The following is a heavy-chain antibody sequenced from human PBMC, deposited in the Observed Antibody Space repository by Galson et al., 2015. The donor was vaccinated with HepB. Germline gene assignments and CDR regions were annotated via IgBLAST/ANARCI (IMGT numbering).Heavy chain of an antibody. CDR2: INGGNGNT. CDR1: GYSFSNHA. CDR3: ARGYYGSGSSLLDS. Sequence: SVKVSCKASGYSFSNHAMHWVRQAPGQRLEWMGWINGGNGNTEYSQKFQGRVTITRDTLASTAYMELSSLRSEDTAVYYCARGYYGSGSSLLDSWGQGTLVTVSS. V-gene: IGHV1-3*01. D-gene: IGHD3-10*01. J-gene: IGHJ4*02.